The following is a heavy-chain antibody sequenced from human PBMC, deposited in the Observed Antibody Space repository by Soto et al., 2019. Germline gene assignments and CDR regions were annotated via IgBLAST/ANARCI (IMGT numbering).Heavy chain of an antibody. CDR3: ARLTSRISAASHVRSNWLVP. Sequence: QLQLQESGPGLVKPSETLSLTCTVSGGSVSSSNCFWGWIRQPPGKGLEWIGDIYHTGTTYYNPSLKSRVTIHVETSTEQFSLRLTSVTAADTAIYYCARLTSRISAASHVRSNWLVPWGPGTLVSVSS. V-gene: IGHV4-39*01. J-gene: IGHJ5*02. D-gene: IGHD2-15*01. CDR2: IYHTGTT. CDR1: GGSVSSSNCF.